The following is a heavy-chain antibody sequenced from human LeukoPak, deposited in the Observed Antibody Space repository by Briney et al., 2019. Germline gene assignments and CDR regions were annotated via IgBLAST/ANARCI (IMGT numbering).Heavy chain of an antibody. Sequence: GESLKISCKGFGYSFTSYWDGWVRQLPGKGLEGMGIIYPGDSDTRYSPSFQGQVTISADKSISTAYLQWSSLKASDTAMYYCARRLGGSGYYSWFDPWGQGTLVTVSS. CDR2: IYPGDSDT. J-gene: IGHJ5*02. CDR3: ARRLGGSGYYSWFDP. D-gene: IGHD3-3*01. V-gene: IGHV5-51*01. CDR1: GYSFTSYW.